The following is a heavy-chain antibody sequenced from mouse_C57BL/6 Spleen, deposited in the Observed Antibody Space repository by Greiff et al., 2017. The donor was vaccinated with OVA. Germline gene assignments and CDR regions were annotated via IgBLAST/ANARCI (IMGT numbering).Heavy chain of an antibody. Sequence: QVQLQQPGPELVKPGASVKISCKASGYSFTSYYIHWVKQRPGQGLEWIGWIYPGSGNTKYNEKFKGKATLTADTSSSTAYMQLSSLTSEDSAVYYCARRGELGPYYFDYWGQGTTLTVSS. D-gene: IGHD4-1*01. CDR3: ARRGELGPYYFDY. V-gene: IGHV1-66*01. CDR2: IYPGSGNT. J-gene: IGHJ2*01. CDR1: GYSFTSYY.